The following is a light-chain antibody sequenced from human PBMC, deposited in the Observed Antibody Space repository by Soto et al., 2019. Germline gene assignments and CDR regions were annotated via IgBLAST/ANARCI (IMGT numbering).Light chain of an antibody. CDR1: ESVRGK. CDR3: QQYNNWPPIT. V-gene: IGKV3-15*01. CDR2: GAS. J-gene: IGKJ5*01. Sequence: EIEMTQSPATLSVSPWERATLSCRASESVRGKLAWYQQKPGQAPRVLIYGASTRATGVPARFSGSGSGTEFTLTISSLQSEDFAVYYCQQYNNWPPITFGQGTRLEIK.